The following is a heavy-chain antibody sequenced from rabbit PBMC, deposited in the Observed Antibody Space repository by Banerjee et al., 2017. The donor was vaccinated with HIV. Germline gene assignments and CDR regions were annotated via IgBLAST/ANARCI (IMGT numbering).Heavy chain of an antibody. J-gene: IGHJ4*01. Sequence: QSLEESGGDLVKPGASLTLTCTASGFSFSSNYWICWVRQAPGKRPEWIACIAGGSVGISYYASWATGRFTISKTSSTTLTLQMTSLTAADTATYFCARSGDDNYTYFKLWGPGTLVTVS. CDR3: ARSGDDNYTYFKL. V-gene: IGHV1S40*01. CDR2: IAGGSVGIS. D-gene: IGHD1-1*01. CDR1: GFSFSSNYW.